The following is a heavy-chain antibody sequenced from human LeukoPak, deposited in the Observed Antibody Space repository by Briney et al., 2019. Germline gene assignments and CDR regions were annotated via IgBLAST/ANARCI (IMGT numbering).Heavy chain of an antibody. J-gene: IGHJ4*02. CDR2: IHYSGTT. CDR3: ATGRSIRYFDY. D-gene: IGHD3-9*01. CDR1: GVSIFSYY. Sequence: SETLSLTCTVSGVSIFSYYWNWIRQPPGQGLEWIGYIHYSGTTNYNPPLKSRVSISIDTSKSQFSLKLTFATAADTAIYYCATGRSIRYFDYWGQGTLLSVSS. V-gene: IGHV4-59*08.